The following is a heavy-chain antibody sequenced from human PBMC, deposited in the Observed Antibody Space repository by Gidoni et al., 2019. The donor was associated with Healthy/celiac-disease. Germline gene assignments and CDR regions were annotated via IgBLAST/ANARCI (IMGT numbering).Heavy chain of an antibody. CDR2: IYYSGST. Sequence: QLQLQESGPGLVKPSETLSLTCTVSGGSISSSSYYWGWIRQPPGKGLEWIGSIYYSGSTYYNPSLKSRVTISVDTSKNQFSLKLSSVTAADTAVYYCAASGPITMVRGVAQYYYYGMDVWGQGTTVTVSS. J-gene: IGHJ6*02. V-gene: IGHV4-39*01. CDR1: GGSISSSSYY. D-gene: IGHD3-10*01. CDR3: AASGPITMVRGVAQYYYYGMDV.